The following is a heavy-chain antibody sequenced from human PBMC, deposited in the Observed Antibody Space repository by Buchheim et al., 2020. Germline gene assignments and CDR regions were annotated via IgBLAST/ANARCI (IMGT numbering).Heavy chain of an antibody. CDR2: ISDRGDTI. V-gene: IGHV3-11*01. CDR3: ARDGKWLVPE. J-gene: IGHJ4*02. Sequence: QVQLVESGGGLVKPGGSLRLSCVASGFTFSDYSMTWIRQAPGKWLEWVSYISDRGDTIYYADSMKDRFTISRDDAKNSLYLQVNSLRAEDAAVYYCARDGKWLVPEWGQGTL. D-gene: IGHD6-19*01. CDR1: GFTFSDYS.